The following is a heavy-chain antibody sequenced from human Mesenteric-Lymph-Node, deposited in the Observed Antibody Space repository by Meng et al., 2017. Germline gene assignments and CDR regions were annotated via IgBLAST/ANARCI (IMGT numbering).Heavy chain of an antibody. Sequence: GESLKISCAASGFTFDDYAMHWVRQAPGKGLEWVAVISYDGSNKYYADSVKGRFTISRDNSKNTLYLQMNSLRAEDTAVYYCARDILTGDDAFDIWGQGTMVTVSS. D-gene: IGHD3-9*01. V-gene: IGHV3-30*01. CDR2: ISYDGSNK. J-gene: IGHJ3*02. CDR3: ARDILTGDDAFDI. CDR1: GFTFDDYA.